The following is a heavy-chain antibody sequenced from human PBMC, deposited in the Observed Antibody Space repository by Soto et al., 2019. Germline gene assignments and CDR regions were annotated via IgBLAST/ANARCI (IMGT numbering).Heavy chain of an antibody. Sequence: QVQLVESGGGVVQTGRSLRLSCAASGFTFSSYAMHWVRQAPGKGLERVAFISYDGSNKYYADSVKGRFTISRDNSKNTMYLQMNSLRAEDTAVYYCASDRGEPQLVGNYYGMDVWGQGPTVTVSS. CDR3: ASDRGEPQLVGNYYGMDV. CDR2: ISYDGSNK. D-gene: IGHD6-6*01. J-gene: IGHJ6*02. CDR1: GFTFSSYA. V-gene: IGHV3-30-3*01.